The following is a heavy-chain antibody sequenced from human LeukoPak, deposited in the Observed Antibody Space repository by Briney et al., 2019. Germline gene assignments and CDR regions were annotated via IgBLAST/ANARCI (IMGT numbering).Heavy chain of an antibody. Sequence: PSETLSLTCAVSGGSISSSNWWSWVRQPPGKGLEWIGEIYHSGSTNYNPSLKSRVTISVDASKNQFSLKLSSVTAADTAVYYCAREGENPYDSSGYYSSGYNYWGQGTLVTVSS. D-gene: IGHD3-22*01. J-gene: IGHJ4*02. CDR1: GGSISSSNW. CDR3: AREGENPYDSSGYYSSGYNY. V-gene: IGHV4-4*02. CDR2: IYHSGST.